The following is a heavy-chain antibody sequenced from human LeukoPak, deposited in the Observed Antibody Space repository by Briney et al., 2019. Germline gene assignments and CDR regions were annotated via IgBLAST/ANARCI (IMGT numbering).Heavy chain of an antibody. Sequence: GASVRVSCKTSGYTFTAHYIHWVRQAPGQGLEWMGWIDPNSGGTNYAQKFLGSVTMTGDTSINTAFMEIRRLRSDDTAIYYCARGRGTTMVRGVITNYFDLWGRGSLVTVSS. CDR3: ARGRGTTMVRGVITNYFDL. CDR1: GYTFTAHY. V-gene: IGHV1-2*02. J-gene: IGHJ2*01. D-gene: IGHD3-10*01. CDR2: IDPNSGGT.